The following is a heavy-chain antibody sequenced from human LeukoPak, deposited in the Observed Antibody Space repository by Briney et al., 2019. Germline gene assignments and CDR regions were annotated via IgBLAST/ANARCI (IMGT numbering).Heavy chain of an antibody. CDR3: AKSLSTVVVPAAIPEEGG. Sequence: GGSLRLSCAASGFTFSSYSMNWVRQAPGKGLEWVAVISYDGSNKYYADSVKGRFTISRDNSKNTLYLQMNSLRAEDTAVYYCAKSLSTVVVPAAIPEEGGWGQGTLVTVSS. D-gene: IGHD2-2*02. J-gene: IGHJ4*02. V-gene: IGHV3-30*18. CDR2: ISYDGSNK. CDR1: GFTFSSYS.